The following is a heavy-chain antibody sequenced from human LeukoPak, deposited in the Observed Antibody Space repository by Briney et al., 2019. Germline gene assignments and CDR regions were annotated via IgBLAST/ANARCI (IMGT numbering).Heavy chain of an antibody. J-gene: IGHJ2*01. CDR3: ARHLEGTGGNWYFDL. CDR1: GFTFSRYS. CDR2: IKSTSDFI. V-gene: IGHV3-21*01. D-gene: IGHD1-14*01. Sequence: PGGSLRLSCVASGFTFSRYSMNWVRQAPGKVLEWVSSIKSTSDFIFYADSVKGCFTVSRDNAKNSLYLQMNSLRAEDTAVYYCARHLEGTGGNWYFDLWGRGTLVTVSS.